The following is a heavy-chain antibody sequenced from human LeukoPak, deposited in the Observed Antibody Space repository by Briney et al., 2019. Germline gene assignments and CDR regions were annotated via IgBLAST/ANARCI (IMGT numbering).Heavy chain of an antibody. CDR3: AKDLEIGGSSGPFDY. J-gene: IGHJ4*02. D-gene: IGHD6-19*01. Sequence: PGGSLRLSCAASRFTFSTYGMHWVRQAPGKGLEWVAVISYDGSNKYYADSVKGRFTISRDNSKDTLYLQMNSLRAVDTAVYYCAKDLEIGGSSGPFDYWGQGTLVAVSS. V-gene: IGHV3-30*18. CDR1: RFTFSTYG. CDR2: ISYDGSNK.